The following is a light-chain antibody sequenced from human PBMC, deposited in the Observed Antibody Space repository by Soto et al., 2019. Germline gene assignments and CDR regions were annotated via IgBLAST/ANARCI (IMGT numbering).Light chain of an antibody. CDR3: SSYAGSNNHVV. CDR2: EVT. J-gene: IGLJ2*01. CDR1: SSDVGGYNY. V-gene: IGLV2-8*01. Sequence: QSALTQPPSAPGSPGQSVTISCTGTSSDVGGYNYVSWYQQHPGKAPKLIIYEVTKRPSGVPDRFSGSKSGNTASLTVSGLQAEDEADYYCSSYAGSNNHVVFGGGTQLTVL.